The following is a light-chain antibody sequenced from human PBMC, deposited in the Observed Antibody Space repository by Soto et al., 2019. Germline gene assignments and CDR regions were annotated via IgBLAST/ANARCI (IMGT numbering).Light chain of an antibody. V-gene: IGKV3-11*01. J-gene: IGKJ4*01. CDR1: QSVSSY. CDR2: DAS. CDR3: QQRSNWPPGFT. Sequence: EIVLTQSPATLSLSPGERATLSCRASQSVSSYLAWYQQKPGQAPRLLIYDASNRATGIPARFSGSGSGTDFTLTISSLEPEDVAVYYCQQRSNWPPGFTFGGGTKLEIK.